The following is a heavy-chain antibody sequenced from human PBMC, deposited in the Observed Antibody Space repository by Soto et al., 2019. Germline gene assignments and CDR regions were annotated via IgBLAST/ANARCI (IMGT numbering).Heavy chain of an antibody. V-gene: IGHV1-18*04. CDR2: ISAYSGNT. CDR3: ARPSNDVLTGPSDAFDI. Sequence: GGLVKVSCKASGYTFTTYGITWVRQAPGQGLEWMGWISAYSGNTNYAQKFQGRVTMATDTSTSTAYMELRSLRSDDTAVYYCARPSNDVLTGPSDAFDIWGQGTMVTVSS. CDR1: GYTFTTYG. J-gene: IGHJ3*02. D-gene: IGHD3-9*01.